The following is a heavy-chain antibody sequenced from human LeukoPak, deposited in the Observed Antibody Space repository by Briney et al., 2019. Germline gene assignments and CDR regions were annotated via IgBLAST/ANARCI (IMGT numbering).Heavy chain of an antibody. D-gene: IGHD2-8*02. CDR1: GGSISSYY. CDR2: ISDIGSI. CDR3: AGHHPRNTVDF. V-gene: IGHV4-59*08. J-gene: IGHJ4*02. Sequence: SETLSLACTVSGGSISSYYWSWIRQPPGKGLEWIAYISDIGSINYNPSLKSRVTISLDTSKNQFSLKLSSVTAADTAVYYCAGHHPRNTVDFWGQGTQVTVSS.